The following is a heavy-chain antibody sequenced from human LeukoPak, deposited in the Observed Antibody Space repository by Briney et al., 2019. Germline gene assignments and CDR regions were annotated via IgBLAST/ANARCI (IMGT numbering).Heavy chain of an antibody. V-gene: IGHV4-4*07. CDR3: ARGTIAVAGPDY. J-gene: IGHJ4*02. CDR2: IYTSGST. CDR1: GGSISSYY. Sequence: SETLSLTCTVSGGSISSYYWSWIRQPAGKGLEWIGRIYTSGSTNYNPSLKSRVTMSVDTSKNQSSLKLGSVTAADTAVYYCARGTIAVAGPDYWGQGTLVTVSS. D-gene: IGHD6-19*01.